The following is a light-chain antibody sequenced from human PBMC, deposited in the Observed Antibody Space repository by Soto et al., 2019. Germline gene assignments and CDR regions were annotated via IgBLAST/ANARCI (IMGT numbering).Light chain of an antibody. CDR1: QNIRSR. V-gene: IGKV1-17*01. Sequence: QMTQSPSTLSGSVGDRVTITCRASQNIRSRLAWYQDKPGKAPKRLIYAASSLQSGVPSRFSGSGSGTEFTLTISSLQPEDFATYYCLQHNSYPFTFGQGTRLEIK. CDR3: LQHNSYPFT. J-gene: IGKJ5*01. CDR2: AAS.